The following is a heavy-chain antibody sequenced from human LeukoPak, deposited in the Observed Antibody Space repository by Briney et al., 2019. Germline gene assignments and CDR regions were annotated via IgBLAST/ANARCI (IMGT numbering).Heavy chain of an antibody. J-gene: IGHJ4*02. CDR1: GYTFTGYY. Sequence: GASVKVSCKASGYTFTGYYMHWVRQAPGQGLEWMGWINPNSGGTNYAQKFQGRVTMTRDTSISTAYMELSSLRSEDTAVYYCARGLAPIYCSGGSCYSVFVYWGQGTLVTVSS. CDR3: ARGLAPIYCSGGSCYSVFVY. V-gene: IGHV1-2*02. D-gene: IGHD2-15*01. CDR2: INPNSGGT.